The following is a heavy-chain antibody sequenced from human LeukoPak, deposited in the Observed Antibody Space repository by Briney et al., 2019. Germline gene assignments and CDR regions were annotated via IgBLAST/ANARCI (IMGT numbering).Heavy chain of an antibody. Sequence: PGGSLRLSCAASGFTFSSYGMHWVRQAPGKGLEWVAFIRYDGSNKYYADSVKGRFTISRDNSKNTLYLQMNSLRVEDTAVYYCAKDLPITMVRGVIENWGQGTLVTVSS. CDR2: IRYDGSNK. CDR1: GFTFSSYG. V-gene: IGHV3-30*02. D-gene: IGHD3-10*01. J-gene: IGHJ4*02. CDR3: AKDLPITMVRGVIEN.